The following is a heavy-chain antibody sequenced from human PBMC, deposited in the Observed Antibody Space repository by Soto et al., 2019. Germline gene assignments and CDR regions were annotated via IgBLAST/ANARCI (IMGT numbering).Heavy chain of an antibody. J-gene: IGHJ4*02. V-gene: IGHV3-48*02. CDR1: GFTLSSYS. Sequence: GGSLRLSCAASGFTLSSYSMNWVRQAPGKGLEWVSYISRNSDTIYYADSVKGRFTISRDNAKNSLYLQMSSLRDEDTSVYYCERSVRPFYYWGQGTLVTVSS. CDR2: ISRNSDTI. CDR3: ERSVRPFYY.